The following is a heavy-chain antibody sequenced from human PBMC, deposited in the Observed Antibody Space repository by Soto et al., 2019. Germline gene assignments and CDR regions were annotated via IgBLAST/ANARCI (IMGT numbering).Heavy chain of an antibody. CDR3: AREGETRLPSRPAIGWLES. Sequence: ASVKVSCKASGYTFSGYHMHWVRQAPGQGLEWMGWINVYNGETNIAQKFQGRVAMTRDTSITTAYVELSRLRFDDTAVYFCAREGETRLPSRPAIGWLESSGQGPLLTVSS. V-gene: IGHV1-2*02. D-gene: IGHD2-2*02. J-gene: IGHJ5*01. CDR2: INVYNGET. CDR1: GYTFSGYH.